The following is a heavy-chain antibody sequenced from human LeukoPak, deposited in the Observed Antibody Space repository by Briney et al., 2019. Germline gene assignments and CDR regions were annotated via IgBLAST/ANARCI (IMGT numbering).Heavy chain of an antibody. CDR3: AKSMTLQWRGFFDL. D-gene: IGHD6-19*01. CDR2: ISDSGANT. V-gene: IGHV3-23*01. Sequence: GGSLRLSCAASGFTFSTYAMSWVRQAPGKGLEWVSTISDSGANTYYADSVRGRFTISRDNSKNTLYLQKNSLRADDTAVYYCAKSMTLQWRGFFDLWGRGTHVTVSS. CDR1: GFTFSTYA. J-gene: IGHJ2*01.